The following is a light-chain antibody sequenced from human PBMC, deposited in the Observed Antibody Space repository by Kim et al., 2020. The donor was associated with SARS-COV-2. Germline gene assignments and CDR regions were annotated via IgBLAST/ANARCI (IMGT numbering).Light chain of an antibody. CDR1: QGISSA. Sequence: AFVGGSVTITCRASQGISSALAWYQQTSGKAPKLLIYDASNLESGVPSRFSGSGSGTDFTLTISSVQPEDFATYYCQQFYSYPITFGQGTRLEIK. V-gene: IGKV1-13*02. J-gene: IGKJ5*01. CDR2: DAS. CDR3: QQFYSYPIT.